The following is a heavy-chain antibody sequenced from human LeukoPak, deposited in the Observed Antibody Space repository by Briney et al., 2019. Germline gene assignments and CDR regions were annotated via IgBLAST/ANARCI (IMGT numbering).Heavy chain of an antibody. V-gene: IGHV3-30*04. CDR3: AREYCSGGSCYLHYYYYYGMDV. Sequence: AGGSLRLSCAASGFTFSSYAMHWVRQAPGKGLEWVAVISYDGSNKYYADSVKGRFTISRDNSKNTLYLQMNSLRAEDTAVYYCAREYCSGGSCYLHYYYYYGMDVWGQGTTVTVSS. D-gene: IGHD2-15*01. CDR2: ISYDGSNK. CDR1: GFTFSSYA. J-gene: IGHJ6*02.